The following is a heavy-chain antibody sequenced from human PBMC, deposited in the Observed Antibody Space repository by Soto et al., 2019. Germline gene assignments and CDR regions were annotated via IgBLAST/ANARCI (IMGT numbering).Heavy chain of an antibody. D-gene: IGHD3-3*02. CDR2: IMPIFRTP. J-gene: IGHJ6*02. CDR1: GGTFRNSA. CDR3: ARDNARPQLGGNYYYILDV. Sequence: QVQLEQSGAEVKKPGSSVKVSCKASGGTFRNSAISWVRQAPGQGLEWMGGIMPIFRTPDYAHKFQGRGTITADESTSTAYMELSGLRSDDTAVYYCARDNARPQLGGNYYYILDVWGHGTTVTVS. V-gene: IGHV1-69*12.